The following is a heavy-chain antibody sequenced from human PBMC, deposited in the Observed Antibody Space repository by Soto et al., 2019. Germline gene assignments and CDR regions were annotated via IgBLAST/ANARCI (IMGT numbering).Heavy chain of an antibody. CDR1: GGSISSGDYY. V-gene: IGHV4-30-4*01. Sequence: LSLTCTVSGGSISSGDYYWSWIRQPPGKGLEWIGYIYYSGSTYYNPSLKSRVTISVDTSKNQFSLKLNSVTAADTAVYYCARANYSNKYFDYWGQGTLVTVSS. CDR3: ARANYSNKYFDY. J-gene: IGHJ4*02. D-gene: IGHD3-10*01. CDR2: IYYSGST.